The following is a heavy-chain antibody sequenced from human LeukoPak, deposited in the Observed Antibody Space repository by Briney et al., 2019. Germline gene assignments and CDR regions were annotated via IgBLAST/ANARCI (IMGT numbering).Heavy chain of an antibody. CDR3: ARQGGSTSSYFDY. CDR1: GYIFATYW. V-gene: IGHV5-51*01. CDR2: IYPGDSDT. Sequence: GESLKISCKGSGYIFATYWIGWVRQMPGKGLEWMGIIYPGDSDTRYSPSFQGQVTISADKSVTPAHLQWSSLKASDSAMYYCARQGGSTSSYFDYWGQGTLVTVSS. D-gene: IGHD6-6*01. J-gene: IGHJ4*02.